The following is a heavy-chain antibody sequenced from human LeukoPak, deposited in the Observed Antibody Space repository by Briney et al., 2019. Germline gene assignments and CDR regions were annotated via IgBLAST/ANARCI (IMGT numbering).Heavy chain of an antibody. V-gene: IGHV4-4*07. CDR3: ARDGIAAREIYYYYYMDV. CDR1: GGSISSYY. Sequence: SETLSLTCTVSGGSISSYYWSWIRQPAGKGLEWIGRIYTSGSTNYNPSLKSRVTMSVDTSKNQFSPKLSSVTAADTAVYYCARDGIAAREIYYYYYMDVWGKGTTVTVSS. D-gene: IGHD6-6*01. J-gene: IGHJ6*03. CDR2: IYTSGST.